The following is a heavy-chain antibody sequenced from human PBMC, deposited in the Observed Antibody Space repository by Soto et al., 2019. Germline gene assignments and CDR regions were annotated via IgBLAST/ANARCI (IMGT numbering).Heavy chain of an antibody. J-gene: IGHJ6*02. CDR1: GYTFTSYG. Sequence: QVQLVQSGAEVKKPGASVKVSCKASGYTFTSYGISWVRQAPGQGLEWMGWISAYNGNTNYAQKLQGRVTMTTDTSTSTAYMELRSLRSDDTAVYYCARWGQGYCSGGSCGQEPVYYYYGMDVWGQGTTVTVSS. D-gene: IGHD2-15*01. CDR3: ARWGQGYCSGGSCGQEPVYYYYGMDV. V-gene: IGHV1-18*01. CDR2: ISAYNGNT.